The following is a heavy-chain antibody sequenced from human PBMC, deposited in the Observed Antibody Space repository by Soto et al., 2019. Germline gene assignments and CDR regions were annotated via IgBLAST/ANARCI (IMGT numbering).Heavy chain of an antibody. CDR2: IIPIFGTA. Sequence: GASMKVSCKASGGTFSSYAISWVRQAPGQGLEWMGGIIPIFGTANYAQKFQGRVTITADKSTSTAYMELSSLRSEDTAVYYCARDGIVDTAMVTLSLDYWGPGTLVTVYS. J-gene: IGHJ4*02. V-gene: IGHV1-69*06. CDR1: GGTFSSYA. CDR3: ARDGIVDTAMVTLSLDY. D-gene: IGHD5-18*01.